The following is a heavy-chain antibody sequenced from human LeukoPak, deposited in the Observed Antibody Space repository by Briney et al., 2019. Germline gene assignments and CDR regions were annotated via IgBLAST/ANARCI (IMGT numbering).Heavy chain of an antibody. D-gene: IGHD3-10*02. CDR3: AELGITMIGGV. CDR2: ISSDRTT. CDR1: GFTFSDYY. J-gene: IGHJ6*04. V-gene: IGHV3-69-1*02. Sequence: GGSLRLSCAASGFTFSDYYMSWIRQAPGKGLEWVSFISSDRTTYYADSVKGRFTISRDSAKNSLYLQMNSLRAEDTAVYYCAELGITMIGGVWGKGTTVTISS.